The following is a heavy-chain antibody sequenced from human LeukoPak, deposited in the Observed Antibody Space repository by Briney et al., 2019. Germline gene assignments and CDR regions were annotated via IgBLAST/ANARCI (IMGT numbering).Heavy chain of an antibody. CDR2: ISGSGGST. CDR1: GFTFSSYA. D-gene: IGHD3-10*01. CDR3: AKGSVVVRSYYYGSGSPYYFDY. V-gene: IGHV3-23*01. J-gene: IGHJ4*02. Sequence: GGSLRLSCAASGFTFSSYAMSWVRQAPGKGLEGVSAISGSGGSTYYADSVKGRFTISRDNSKNTLYLQMNSLRAEDTAVYYCAKGSVVVRSYYYGSGSPYYFDYWGQGTLVTVSS.